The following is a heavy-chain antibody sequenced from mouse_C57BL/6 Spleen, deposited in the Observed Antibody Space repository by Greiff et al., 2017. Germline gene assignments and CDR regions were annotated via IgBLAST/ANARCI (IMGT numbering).Heavy chain of an antibody. CDR2: IYPGDGDT. D-gene: IGHD1-1*01. V-gene: IGHV1-82*01. J-gene: IGHJ2*01. CDR1: GYAFSSSW. CDR3: ARSAYYYGDYFDY. Sequence: QVQLQQSGPELVKPGASVKISCKASGYAFSSSWMNWVKQRPGKGLEWIGRIYPGDGDTNYNGTFKGKATLTADKSSSTAYMQLSSLTSEDSAVYVCARSAYYYGDYFDYWGQGTTLTVSS.